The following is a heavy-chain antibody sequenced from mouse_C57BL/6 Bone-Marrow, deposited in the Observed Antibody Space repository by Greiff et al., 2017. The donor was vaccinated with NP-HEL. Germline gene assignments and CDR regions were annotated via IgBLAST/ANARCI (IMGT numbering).Heavy chain of an antibody. V-gene: IGHV1-15*01. CDR1: GYTFTDYE. CDR3: TIITTVVADWYFDV. J-gene: IGHJ1*03. D-gene: IGHD1-1*01. Sequence: VQLQQSGAELVRPGASVTLSCKASGYTFTDYEMHWVKQTPVHGLEWIGAIDPETGGTAYNQKFKGKAILTADKSSSTAYMELRSLTSEDSAVYYCTIITTVVADWYFDVWGTGTTVTVSS. CDR2: IDPETGGT.